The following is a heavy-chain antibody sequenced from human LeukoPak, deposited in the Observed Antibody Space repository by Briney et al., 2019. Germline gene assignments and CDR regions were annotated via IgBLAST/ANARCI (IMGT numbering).Heavy chain of an antibody. CDR2: ISGSGGST. CDR3: AKHMSGSYLRHAFDI. D-gene: IGHD1-26*01. CDR1: GFSFYNYG. J-gene: IGHJ3*02. V-gene: IGHV3-23*01. Sequence: GGSLRLSCAASGFSFYNYGMSWVRQAPGKGLEWVSAISGSGGSTYYADSVKGRFTISRDNSKNTLYLQMNSLRAEDTAVYYCAKHMSGSYLRHAFDIWGQGTMVTVSS.